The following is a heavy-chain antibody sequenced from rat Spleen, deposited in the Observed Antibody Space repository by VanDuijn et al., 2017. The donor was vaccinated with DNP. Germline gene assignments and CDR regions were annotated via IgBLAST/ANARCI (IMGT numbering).Heavy chain of an antibody. Sequence: VQLVESGGGLVQPGRSLKLSCAASGFTFSDYNMAWVRQPPGKGLEWIAAISSGGNTYFNSAVKSRLSISRDTSKSQVFLGMNSLQTEDTAMYFCASGYNNFDYWGQGVMVTVSS. D-gene: IGHD1-10*01. J-gene: IGHJ2*01. V-gene: IGHV2S12*01. CDR3: ASGYNNFDY. CDR2: ISSGGNT. CDR1: GFTFSDYN.